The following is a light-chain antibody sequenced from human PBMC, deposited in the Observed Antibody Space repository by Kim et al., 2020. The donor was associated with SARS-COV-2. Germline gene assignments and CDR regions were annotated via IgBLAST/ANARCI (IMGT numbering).Light chain of an antibody. Sequence: DIQMTQSPSTLSASVGDRVTITCRASQSIRRWLAWYQQKSGKAPKLLIYETSTLERGVPSRFSGSGSGTDFTLTISSLQPVDFGTYYCQRYYDYPHTFGGGTKVDIK. J-gene: IGKJ4*01. CDR2: ETS. CDR1: QSIRRW. V-gene: IGKV1-5*03. CDR3: QRYYDYPHT.